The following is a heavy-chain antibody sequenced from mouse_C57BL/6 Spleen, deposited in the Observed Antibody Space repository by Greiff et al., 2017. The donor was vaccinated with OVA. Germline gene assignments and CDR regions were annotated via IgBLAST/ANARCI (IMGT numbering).Heavy chain of an antibody. D-gene: IGHD2-3*01. CDR3: AREDGYHWYFDV. CDR2: INPGSGGT. J-gene: IGHJ1*03. CDR1: GYAFTNYL. Sequence: QVQLKQSGAELVRPGTSVKVSCKASGYAFTNYLIEWVKQRPGQGLEWIGVINPGSGGTNYNEKFKGKATLTADKSSSTAYMQLSSLTSEDSAVYFCAREDGYHWYFDVWGTGTTVTVSS. V-gene: IGHV1-54*01.